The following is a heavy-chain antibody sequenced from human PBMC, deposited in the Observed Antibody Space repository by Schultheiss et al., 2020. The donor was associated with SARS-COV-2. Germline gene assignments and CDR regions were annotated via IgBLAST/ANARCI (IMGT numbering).Heavy chain of an antibody. CDR3: ARDGSSGWYGFDY. J-gene: IGHJ4*02. D-gene: IGHD6-19*01. CDR1: GGPISSGSYH. V-gene: IGHV4-61*02. CDR2: IYTSGST. Sequence: SETLSLTCSVSGGPISSGSYHWSWIRQPAGKGLEWIGRIYTSGSTRYSPSLKSRVTISVDTSKKQFSLRLRSVTAADTAVYYCARDGSSGWYGFDYWGQGTLVTVSS.